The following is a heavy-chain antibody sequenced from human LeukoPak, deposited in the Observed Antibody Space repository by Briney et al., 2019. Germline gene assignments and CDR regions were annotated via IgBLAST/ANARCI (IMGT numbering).Heavy chain of an antibody. Sequence: SVTLSLTCTMSGGSISGGSISTYYWTWIRQPPGKGLEWIGYIYYSGSTNYNPSLKSRVTISVDTSKNQFSLKLSSVTAADTAVYYCARQSDSGWDYYYYGMDVWGQGTTVTVSS. J-gene: IGHJ6*02. CDR3: ARQSDSGWDYYYYGMDV. CDR1: GGSISTYY. V-gene: IGHV4-59*08. D-gene: IGHD6-19*01. CDR2: IYYSGST.